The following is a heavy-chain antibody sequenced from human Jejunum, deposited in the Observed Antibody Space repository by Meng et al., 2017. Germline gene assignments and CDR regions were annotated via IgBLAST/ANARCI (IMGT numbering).Heavy chain of an antibody. CDR2: MSSNTGAT. CDR3: VRGAGFGGRDWFDP. V-gene: IGHV1-8*01. CDR1: GTTFINHD. Sequence: QAPVVKPGAEVKRPGASVNVSCKASGTTFINHDLNGLRQATGQGLEWMGWMSSNTGATGYAPKFQGRVTITRDTSINTAYMELRSLRSEDTAVYYCVRGAGFGGRDWFDPWGQGTLVTVSS. J-gene: IGHJ5*02. D-gene: IGHD3-16*01.